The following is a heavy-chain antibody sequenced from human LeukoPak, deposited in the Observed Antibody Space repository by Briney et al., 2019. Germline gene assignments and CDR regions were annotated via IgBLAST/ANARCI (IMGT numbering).Heavy chain of an antibody. J-gene: IGHJ4*02. CDR1: GGSISSGGYY. Sequence: LSLTCTVSGGSISSGGYYWSWIRQAPGKGLECVAYISHTAGTIYYADSVKGRFTISRDNAKNSLYLQMNSLRAEDTAVYYCAKGEIFDYWGQGTLVTVSS. CDR2: ISHTAGTI. V-gene: IGHV3-11*01. D-gene: IGHD5-24*01. CDR3: AKGEIFDY.